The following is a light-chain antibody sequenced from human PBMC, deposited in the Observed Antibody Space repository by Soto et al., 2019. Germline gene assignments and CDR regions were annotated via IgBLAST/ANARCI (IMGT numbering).Light chain of an antibody. CDR2: DTS. V-gene: IGKV3D-11*01. CDR3: QQHLGRHT. Sequence: ELVLTQSPATLSLSPGERATLSCRASQFLSSYLAWYQQIPGQPPRLLIYDTSNRVTGIPARFSGSGSGTDFTLTISSLEPEDSAVYYCQQHLGRHTFGQGTKVDIK. J-gene: IGKJ1*01. CDR1: QFLSSY.